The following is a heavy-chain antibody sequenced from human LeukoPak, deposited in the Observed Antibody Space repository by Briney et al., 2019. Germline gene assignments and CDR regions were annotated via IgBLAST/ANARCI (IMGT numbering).Heavy chain of an antibody. CDR1: GGSISSSSYY. CDR3: ARRPREQQLILRGNPFDY. D-gene: IGHD6-13*01. CDR2: IYYSGST. V-gene: IGHV4-39*01. J-gene: IGHJ4*02. Sequence: SETLSLTCTVSGGSISSSSYYWGWIRQPPGKGLEWIGSIYYSGSTYYNPSLKSRVSISVYTSKNQFSLQLSSVPAAYTAVYCCARRPREQQLILRGNPFDYWGQGTLVTVSP.